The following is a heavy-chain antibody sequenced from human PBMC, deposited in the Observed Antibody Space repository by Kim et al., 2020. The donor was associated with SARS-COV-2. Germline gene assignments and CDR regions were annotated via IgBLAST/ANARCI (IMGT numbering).Heavy chain of an antibody. CDR1: GFTFSNAW. D-gene: IGHD5-12*01. CDR3: TTDHSRRSANPWLYYYGMDV. J-gene: IGHJ6*02. Sequence: GGSLRLSCAASGFTFSNAWMSWVRQAPGKGLEWVGRIKSKTDGGTTDYAAPVKGRFTISRDDSKNTLYLQMNSLKTEDTAVYYCTTDHSRRSANPWLYYYGMDVWGQGTTVTVSS. V-gene: IGHV3-15*01. CDR2: IKSKTDGGTT.